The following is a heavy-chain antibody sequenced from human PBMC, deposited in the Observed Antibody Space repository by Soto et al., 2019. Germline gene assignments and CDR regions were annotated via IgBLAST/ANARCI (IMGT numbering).Heavy chain of an antibody. J-gene: IGHJ5*02. CDR1: GGFISSYY. CDR3: ARRSSRQGSTGGWPWPAWFDP. D-gene: IGHD6-13*01. Sequence: QVQLQESGPGLVKPSETLSLTCTVSGGFISSYYWSWIRQPPGKGLEWIGYIYYSGSTNYNPSLKGRDTTSXAXSXXQSSLKLSAVTAADTAMYYCARRSSRQGSTGGWPWPAWFDPWGQGTLVTVSS. CDR2: IYYSGST. V-gene: IGHV4-59*08.